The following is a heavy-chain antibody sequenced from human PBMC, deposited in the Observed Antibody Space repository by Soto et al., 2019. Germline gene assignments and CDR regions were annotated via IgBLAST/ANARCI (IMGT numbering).Heavy chain of an antibody. CDR2: ISWNSGSI. V-gene: IGHV3-9*01. J-gene: IGHJ4*02. D-gene: IGHD6-19*01. CDR1: GFTFESYA. CDR3: VKDIHEQWLVSHFEY. Sequence: GGSLRLSCVASGFTFESYAMHWVRQVPGKGLEWVSGISWNSGSIGYEGSVKGRFTISRDNAQKSLYLEMNSLRVEDTAFYYCVKDIHEQWLVSHFEYWGQGALVTVSS.